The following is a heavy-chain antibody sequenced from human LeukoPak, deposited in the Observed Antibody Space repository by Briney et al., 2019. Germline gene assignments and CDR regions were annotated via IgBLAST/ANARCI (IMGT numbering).Heavy chain of an antibody. CDR3: ARGYSSGKPAELY. CDR1: GFTFSSYS. J-gene: IGHJ4*02. Sequence: GGSLRLSCAASGFTFSSYSMNWVRQAPGKGLEWVSSISSSSSYIYYADSVKGRFTISRDNAKNSLYLQMNSLRAEDTAVYYCARGYSSGKPAELYWGQGTLVTVSS. CDR2: ISSSSSYI. D-gene: IGHD6-19*01. V-gene: IGHV3-21*01.